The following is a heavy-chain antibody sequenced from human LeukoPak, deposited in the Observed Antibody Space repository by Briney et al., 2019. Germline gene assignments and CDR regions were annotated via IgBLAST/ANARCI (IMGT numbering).Heavy chain of an antibody. D-gene: IGHD3-3*01. Sequence: ASVKVSCKASGYTFTSYDINWVRQATGQGLEWMGWMNPNSGNTGYAQKFQGRVTITRNTSISTAYMELSSLRSEDTAVYYCARRRITIFGVVTYDAFDIWGQGTMVTVSS. CDR1: GYTFTSYD. V-gene: IGHV1-8*03. CDR3: ARRRITIFGVVTYDAFDI. CDR2: MNPNSGNT. J-gene: IGHJ3*02.